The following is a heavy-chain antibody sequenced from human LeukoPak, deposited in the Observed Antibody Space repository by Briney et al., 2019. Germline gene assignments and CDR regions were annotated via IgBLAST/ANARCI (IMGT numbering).Heavy chain of an antibody. CDR2: IYTSGST. J-gene: IGHJ3*02. V-gene: IGHV4-61*02. Sequence: SETLSLTCTVSGGSISSGSYYWSWIRQPAGKGLEWIGRIYTSGSTNYNPSLKSRVTISVDTSKNQFSLKLSSVTAADTAMYYCATYPYYNGSGSRRYAFDIWGQGTMVTVSS. D-gene: IGHD3-10*01. CDR1: GGSISSGSYY. CDR3: ATYPYYNGSGSRRYAFDI.